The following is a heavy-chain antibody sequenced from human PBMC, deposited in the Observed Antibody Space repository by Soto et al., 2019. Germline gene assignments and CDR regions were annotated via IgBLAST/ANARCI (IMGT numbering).Heavy chain of an antibody. V-gene: IGHV3-23*01. CDR2: ISGSGGST. J-gene: IGHJ6*02. CDR3: AKDWKGVKDRGDMYAIDV. Sequence: VGSLRLSCAASGFTFSSYAMNWVRQAPGKGLEWVSAISGSGGSTYYADSVKGRFTISRDNSKNTLYLQMNSLRPEDTAVYYCAKDWKGVKDRGDMYAIDVWGQGTTVTVSS. D-gene: IGHD2-15*01. CDR1: GFTFSSYA.